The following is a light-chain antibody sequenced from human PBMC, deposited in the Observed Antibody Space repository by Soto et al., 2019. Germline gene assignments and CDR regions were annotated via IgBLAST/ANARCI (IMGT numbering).Light chain of an antibody. CDR3: QSYDRSLRTYV. CDR1: SSNIGAGYD. Sequence: QSVLTHPPSVSGAPGQRFTISCSGSSSNIGAGYDVNWYRQLPGTAPKLLIYGNSDRPSGVPDRFSGSKSGTPASLAITGLQAEDEADYFCQSYDRSLRTYVFGTGTKVTVL. J-gene: IGLJ1*01. CDR2: GNS. V-gene: IGLV1-40*01.